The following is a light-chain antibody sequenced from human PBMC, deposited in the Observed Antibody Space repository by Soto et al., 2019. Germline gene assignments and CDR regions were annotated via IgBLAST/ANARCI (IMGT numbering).Light chain of an antibody. CDR1: QSIITG. CDR3: QQYNTYPLT. CDR2: KAS. Sequence: DIQMTQSPSTLSASVGDRVTITCRASQSIITGLAWYQQKPGKAPKLLIYKASNLEDGVPSRFSGSGSGTEFTITISSLQPDDFATYYCQQYNTYPLTFGGGTTVEIK. V-gene: IGKV1-5*03. J-gene: IGKJ4*01.